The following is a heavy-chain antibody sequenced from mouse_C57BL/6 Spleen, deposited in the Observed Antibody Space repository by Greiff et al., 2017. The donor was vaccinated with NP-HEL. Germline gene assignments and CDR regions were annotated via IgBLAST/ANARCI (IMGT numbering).Heavy chain of an antibody. CDR1: GYTFTSYW. Sequence: VQLQQSGTVLARPGASVKMSCKTSGYTFTSYWMHWVKQRPGQGLEWIGAIYPGNSDTSYNQKFKGKAKLTAVTSASTAYMELSSLTNEDSAVYYCTPITTVVARYFDVWGTGTTVTVSS. J-gene: IGHJ1*03. CDR3: TPITTVVARYFDV. V-gene: IGHV1-5*01. CDR2: IYPGNSDT. D-gene: IGHD1-1*01.